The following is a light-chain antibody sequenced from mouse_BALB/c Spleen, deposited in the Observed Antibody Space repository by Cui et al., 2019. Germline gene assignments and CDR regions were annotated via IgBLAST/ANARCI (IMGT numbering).Light chain of an antibody. V-gene: IGKV4-80*01. CDR3: HQWSSYPWT. J-gene: IGKJ1*01. CDR1: SSVSY. Sequence: QIVLTQSPPIMSASLGEEITLTCSASSSVSYKHWYQQKSGTSPKHLIYSTANLASGVPSRFSGSGSGTFYSLTNSSMEAEDDADYYCHQWSSYPWTFGGGTKLEIK. CDR2: STA.